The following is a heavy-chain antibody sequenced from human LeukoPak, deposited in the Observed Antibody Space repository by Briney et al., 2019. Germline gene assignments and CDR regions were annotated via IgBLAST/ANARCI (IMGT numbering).Heavy chain of an antibody. CDR3: ARDWFCSSTSCYKMDV. J-gene: IGHJ6*04. CDR2: INPNSGGT. CDR1: GYTFTGYY. V-gene: IGHV1-2*02. D-gene: IGHD2-2*02. Sequence: ASVKVSCKASGYTFTGYYMHWMRQALGHGIEWSGWINPNSGGTNYAQKIKGRVTITRDTSISTAYMELSRLRSDDTAVYYCARDWFCSSTSCYKMDVWGKGTTVTVSS.